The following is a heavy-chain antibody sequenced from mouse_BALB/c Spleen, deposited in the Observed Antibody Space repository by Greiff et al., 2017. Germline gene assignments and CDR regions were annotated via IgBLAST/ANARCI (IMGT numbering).Heavy chain of an antibody. CDR3: ARDYGSSYWFAY. D-gene: IGHD1-1*01. Sequence: QVQLQQSGPGLVQPSQSLSITCTVSGFSLTSYGVHWVRQSPGKGLEWLGVIWSGGSTDDNAAFISSLSISKDNSKSQVFFKMNSLQADDTAIYYCARDYGSSYWFAYWGQGTLVTVSA. CDR2: IWSGGST. CDR1: GFSLTSYG. V-gene: IGHV2-4-1*01. J-gene: IGHJ3*01.